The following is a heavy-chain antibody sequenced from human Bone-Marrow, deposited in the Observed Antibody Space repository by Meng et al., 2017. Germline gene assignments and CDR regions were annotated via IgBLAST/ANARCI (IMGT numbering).Heavy chain of an antibody. D-gene: IGHD3-22*01. J-gene: IGHJ3*02. CDR3: ARVLPMIVVANAFDI. Sequence: QGQLQQCAAGLLQPSETLSLTCAGYGGSFSGYYWSWIRQPPGKGLEWIGEINHSGSTNYNPSLKSRVTISVDTSKNQFSLKLSSVTAADTAVYYCARVLPMIVVANAFDIWGQGTMVTVSS. CDR1: GGSFSGYY. CDR2: INHSGST. V-gene: IGHV4-34*01.